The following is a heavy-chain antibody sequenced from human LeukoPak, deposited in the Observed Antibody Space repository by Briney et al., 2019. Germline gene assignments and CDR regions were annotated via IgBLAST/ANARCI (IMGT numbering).Heavy chain of an antibody. CDR3: AKHAYSDSTSAFDF. J-gene: IGHJ3*01. Sequence: GESLKISCKGSGYSFSNYWIGWVRQMPGKGLECLGIIYPSDSYTRYSPSFQGQVTISADKSINTAYLQWSSLKASDTAIYYCAKHAYSDSTSAFDFWGQGTMVTVSS. CDR2: IYPSDSYT. V-gene: IGHV5-51*01. CDR1: GYSFSNYW. D-gene: IGHD4-11*01.